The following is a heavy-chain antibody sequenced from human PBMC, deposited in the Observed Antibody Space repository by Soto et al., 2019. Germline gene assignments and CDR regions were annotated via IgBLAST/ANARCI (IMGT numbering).Heavy chain of an antibody. CDR1: GFTFSSYA. CDR3: TRVYGDYGTLSDY. V-gene: IGHV3-23*01. Sequence: PGGSLRLSCAASGFTFSSYAMSWVRQAPGKGLEWVSAISGSGGSTYYADSVRGRFTISRDNAKNSLYLQMNSLRAEDTAAYYCTRVYGDYGTLSDYWGRGTLVTVSS. D-gene: IGHD4-17*01. CDR2: ISGSGGST. J-gene: IGHJ4*02.